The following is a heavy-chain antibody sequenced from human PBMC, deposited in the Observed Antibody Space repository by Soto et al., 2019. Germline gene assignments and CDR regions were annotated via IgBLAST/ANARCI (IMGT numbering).Heavy chain of an antibody. CDR2: IYTSGST. CDR3: AGDYGDYLNFDY. Sequence: QVQLQESGPGLVKPSETLSLTCTVSGASISNYYWSWIRQPAGKGLEWIGRIYTSGSTDYNPSLKSRVTMSVDTSKNQFSLRLTSVTAADTAVYYCAGDYGDYLNFDYWGQGTLVTVSS. CDR1: GASISNYY. J-gene: IGHJ4*02. D-gene: IGHD4-17*01. V-gene: IGHV4-4*07.